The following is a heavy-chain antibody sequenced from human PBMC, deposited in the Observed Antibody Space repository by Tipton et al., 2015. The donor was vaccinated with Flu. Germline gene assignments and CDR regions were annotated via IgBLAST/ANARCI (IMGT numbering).Heavy chain of an antibody. Sequence: RSLRLSCAASGFTFSRSAMHWVRQTPGKGLGWLAITSYDGSDQFYAESVKGRFTISRDNSKNTLYLQMNSLRPEDTAVYYCAREGYDPSFDFWGQGTLVTVSS. CDR3: AREGYDPSFDF. V-gene: IGHV3-30*04. CDR2: TSYDGSDQ. CDR1: GFTFSRSA. J-gene: IGHJ4*02. D-gene: IGHD5-12*01.